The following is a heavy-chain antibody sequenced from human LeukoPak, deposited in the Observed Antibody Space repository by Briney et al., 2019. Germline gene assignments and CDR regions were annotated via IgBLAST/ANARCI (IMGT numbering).Heavy chain of an antibody. CDR2: INPNSGGT. Sequence: ASVKVSCKASGYTFTGYYMHWVRQAPGQGLEWMGWINPNSGGTNYAQKFQGRVTMTRDTSISTAYMELSRLRSDDTAVYYCARVRDLDCSSTSCYRGNYYYYGMDVWGQETTVTVSS. CDR1: GYTFTGYY. J-gene: IGHJ6*02. V-gene: IGHV1-2*02. D-gene: IGHD2-2*02. CDR3: ARVRDLDCSSTSCYRGNYYYYGMDV.